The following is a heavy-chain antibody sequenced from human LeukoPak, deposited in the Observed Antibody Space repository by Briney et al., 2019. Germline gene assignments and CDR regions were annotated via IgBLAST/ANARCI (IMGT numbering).Heavy chain of an antibody. CDR1: GGSISSGGYY. CDR2: IYYSGST. J-gene: IGHJ6*02. CDR3: ARATDIVVVPAAAGGMDV. V-gene: IGHV4-31*03. D-gene: IGHD2-2*01. Sequence: SQTLSLTCTVSGGSISSGGYYWSWIRQHPGKGLEWIGYIYYSGSTYYNPSLKSRVTISVDTSKNQFSLKLSSVTAADTAVYYCARATDIVVVPAAAGGMDVWGQGTTVTVSS.